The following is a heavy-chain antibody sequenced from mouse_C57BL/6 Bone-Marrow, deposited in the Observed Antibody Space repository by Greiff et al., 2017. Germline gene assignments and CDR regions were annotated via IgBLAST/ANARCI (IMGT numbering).Heavy chain of an antibody. D-gene: IGHD1-1*01. J-gene: IGHJ3*01. CDR3: ARRGYYYGSSPWFAY. V-gene: IGHV1-81*01. Sequence: QVQLQQSGAELARPGASVKLSCKASGYTFTSYGISWVKQRTGQGLEWIGEIYPRSGNTYYNEKFKGKATLTADKSSSTAYMELRSLTSEDSAVYFCARRGYYYGSSPWFAYWGQVTLVTVSA. CDR1: GYTFTSYG. CDR2: IYPRSGNT.